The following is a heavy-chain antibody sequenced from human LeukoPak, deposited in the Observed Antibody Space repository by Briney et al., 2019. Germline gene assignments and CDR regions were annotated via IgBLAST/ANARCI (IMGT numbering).Heavy chain of an antibody. V-gene: IGHV3-21*01. CDR2: ISSSSSYI. Sequence: GGSLRLSCAASGFTFSSYSTNWVRQAPGKGLEWVSSISSSSSYIYYADSVKGRFTISRDNAKNSLYLQMNSLRAEDTAVYYCARDPTQQRTINWFDPWGQGTLVTVSS. CDR3: ARDPTQQRTINWFDP. J-gene: IGHJ5*02. D-gene: IGHD6-25*01. CDR1: GFTFSSYS.